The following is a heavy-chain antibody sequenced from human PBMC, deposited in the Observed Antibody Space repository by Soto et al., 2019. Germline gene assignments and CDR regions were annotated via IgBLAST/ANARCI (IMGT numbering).Heavy chain of an antibody. V-gene: IGHV4-4*02. CDR3: ARAVLYCYGSGSYYFYY. J-gene: IGHJ4*02. D-gene: IGHD3-10*01. CDR2: IYHSGST. Sequence: PSETLSLTCAVSGGSISSSNWWSWVRQPPGKGLEWIGGIYHSGSTNYNPSLTSRVTISVDKSKNQFSLKLSSVTAADTAVYYCARAVLYCYGSGSYYFYYWGQGTLVTVSA. CDR1: GGSISSSNW.